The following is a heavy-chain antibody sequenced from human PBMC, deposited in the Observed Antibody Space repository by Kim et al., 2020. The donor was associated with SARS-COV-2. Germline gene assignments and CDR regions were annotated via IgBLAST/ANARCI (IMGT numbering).Heavy chain of an antibody. CDR2: IKSKTDGGTT. Sequence: GGSLRLSCAASGFTFSNAWMSWVRQAPGKGLEWVGRIKSKTDGGTTDYAAPVKGRFTISRDDSKNTLYLQMNSRKTEDTAVYYCTTTIIAAAVQDYWGQGTLVTVSS. D-gene: IGHD6-13*01. V-gene: IGHV3-15*01. CDR1: GFTFSNAW. CDR3: TTTIIAAAVQDY. J-gene: IGHJ4*02.